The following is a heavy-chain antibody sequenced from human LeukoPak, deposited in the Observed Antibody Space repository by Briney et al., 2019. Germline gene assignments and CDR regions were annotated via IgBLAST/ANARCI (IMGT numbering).Heavy chain of an antibody. CDR1: GFTFSIYS. V-gene: IGHV3-21*01. D-gene: IGHD3-22*01. CDR3: ARESSGYFY. Sequence: GGSLRLSCAASGFTFSIYSMNWVRQAPGKGLEWVSSISSGSSFIYYADSVKGRFTISRDNAKNSLFLQMNSLRAEDTAVYYCARESSGYFYWGQGTLVTVSS. J-gene: IGHJ4*02. CDR2: ISSGSSFI.